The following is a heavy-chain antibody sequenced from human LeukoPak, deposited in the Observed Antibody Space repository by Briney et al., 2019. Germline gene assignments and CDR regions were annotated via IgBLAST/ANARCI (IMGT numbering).Heavy chain of an antibody. CDR3: ARHIGYSAWNPDY. V-gene: IGHV5-51*01. Sequence: PGEALKSSCNASGYSFTGFCIVWGRHMPGKGREWMGIIYPYDSATRYSPSFQGQVTISADKSISTAYLQWSSLKASDTAMYYCARHIGYSAWNPDYWGQGTLVTVSS. D-gene: IGHD5-18*01. CDR2: IYPYDSAT. CDR1: GYSFTGFC. J-gene: IGHJ4*02.